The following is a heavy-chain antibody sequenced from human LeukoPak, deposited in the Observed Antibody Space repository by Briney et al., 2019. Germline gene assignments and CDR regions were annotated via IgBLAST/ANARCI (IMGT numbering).Heavy chain of an antibody. V-gene: IGHV4-39*07. CDR2: IYHSGST. J-gene: IGHJ4*02. CDR1: GGSVSSTSYY. Sequence: SETLSLTCTVSGGSVSSTSYYWSWIRQPPGKGLEWIGSIYHSGSTYYNPSLKSRVTISVDTSKNQFSLKLRSVTAADTAVYYCARVTSRLGVCDYWGQGSLVTVSS. CDR3: ARVTSRLGVCDY. D-gene: IGHD2-8*01.